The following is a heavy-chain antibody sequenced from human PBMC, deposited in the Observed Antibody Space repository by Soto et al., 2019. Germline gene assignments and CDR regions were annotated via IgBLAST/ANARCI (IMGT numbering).Heavy chain of an antibody. CDR2: ISYDGSNK. J-gene: IGHJ4*02. CDR3: AKADSSGWYAAGDYFDY. Sequence: QVQLVESGGGVVQPGRSLRLSCAASGFTFSSYGMHRVRQAPGKGLEWVAVISYDGSNKYYADSVKGRFTISRDNSKNTLYLQMNSLRAEDTAVYYCAKADSSGWYAAGDYFDYWGQGTLVTVSS. CDR1: GFTFSSYG. V-gene: IGHV3-30*18. D-gene: IGHD6-19*01.